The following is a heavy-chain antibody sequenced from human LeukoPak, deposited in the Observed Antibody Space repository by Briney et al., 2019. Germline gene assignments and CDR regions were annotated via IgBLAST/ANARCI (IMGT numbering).Heavy chain of an antibody. CDR1: GYSFTSYW. CDR3: ARRQYYDILTGYSTDFDY. CDR2: IYPGDSDT. V-gene: IGHV5-51*01. Sequence: GESLKISCKGSGYSFTSYWIGWVRQMPGKGLEWMGIIYPGDSDTRYSPSFQGQVTISADKSISTAYLQWSSLKGSDTAMYYCARRQYYDILTGYSTDFDYWGQGTLVTVSS. D-gene: IGHD3-9*01. J-gene: IGHJ4*02.